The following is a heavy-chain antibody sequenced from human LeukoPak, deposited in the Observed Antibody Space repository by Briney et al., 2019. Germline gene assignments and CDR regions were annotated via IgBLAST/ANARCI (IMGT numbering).Heavy chain of an antibody. CDR2: IYPNGLT. D-gene: IGHD3-22*01. V-gene: IGHV4-59*12. CDR1: SGSMTDAC. CDR3: TREGSGRSGYFLDF. J-gene: IGHJ4*02. Sequence: SETLSLTCTVSSGSMTDACWSWFRQAPGRGLEWLGCIYPNGLTEYSRPPRSRVSFSVATSKREATVRLSSVTASDTAVYYCTREGSGRSGYFLDFRGQGTLVTVSS.